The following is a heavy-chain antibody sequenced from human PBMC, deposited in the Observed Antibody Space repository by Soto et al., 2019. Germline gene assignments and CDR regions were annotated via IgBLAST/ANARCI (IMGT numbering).Heavy chain of an antibody. D-gene: IGHD6-13*01. J-gene: IGHJ5*02. Sequence: SETLSLTCTVSGGSISRYYWSWIRQPPGKGLEWIGYIYYSGSTNYNPSLKSRVTISVDTSKNQFSLKLSSVTAADTAVYYCARSIAAAGRGGNWFDPWGQGTLVTVSS. V-gene: IGHV4-59*08. CDR2: IYYSGST. CDR1: GGSISRYY. CDR3: ARSIAAAGRGGNWFDP.